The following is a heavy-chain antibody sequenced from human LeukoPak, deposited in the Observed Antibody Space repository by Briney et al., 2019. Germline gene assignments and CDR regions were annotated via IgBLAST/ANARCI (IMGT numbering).Heavy chain of an antibody. J-gene: IGHJ4*02. CDR3: AKGWVAATFDY. CDR1: GFTVSSNY. Sequence: PGGSLRLSCAASGFTVSSNYMSWVRQAPGKGLEWVSAISGSGGSTYYADSVKGRFTISRDNSKNTLYLQMNSLRAEDTAVYYCAKGWVAATFDYWGQGTLVTVSS. D-gene: IGHD2-15*01. V-gene: IGHV3-23*01. CDR2: ISGSGGST.